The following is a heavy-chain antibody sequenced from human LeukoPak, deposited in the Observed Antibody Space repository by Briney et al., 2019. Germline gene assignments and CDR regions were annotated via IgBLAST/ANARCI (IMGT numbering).Heavy chain of an antibody. CDR2: IRYDGSNK. V-gene: IGHV3-30*02. Sequence: GGSLRLSCAASGFTFSSYGMHWVRQAPGKGLEWVAFIRYDGSNKYYADSVKGRFTISRDNSKNTLYLQMNSLRAEDTAVYYCAKEGSTSCYTCPYYYYYMDVWGKGTTVTVSS. CDR3: AKEGSTSCYTCPYYYYYMDV. CDR1: GFTFSSYG. D-gene: IGHD2-2*02. J-gene: IGHJ6*03.